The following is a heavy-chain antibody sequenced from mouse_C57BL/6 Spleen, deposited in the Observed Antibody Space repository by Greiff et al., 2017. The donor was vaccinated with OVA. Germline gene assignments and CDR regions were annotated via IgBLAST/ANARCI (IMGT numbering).Heavy chain of an antibody. CDR1: GYTFTSYW. V-gene: IGHV1-61*01. CDR2: IYPSDSET. D-gene: IGHD2-4*01. Sequence: VQLQQPGAELVRPGSSVKLSCKASGYTFTSYWMDWVKQRPGQGLEWIGNIYPSDSETHYNQKFKDKATLTVDKSSSTAYMQLSSLTSEDSAVYYSARSYDYMYYFDYWGRGTTLTVSS. CDR3: ARSYDYMYYFDY. J-gene: IGHJ2*01.